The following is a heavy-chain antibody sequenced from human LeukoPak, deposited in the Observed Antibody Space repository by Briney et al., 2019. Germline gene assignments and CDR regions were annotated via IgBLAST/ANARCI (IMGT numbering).Heavy chain of an antibody. Sequence: GSLRLPCSSSGFIFSNYGMNWVRQAPGEGLEWIAGIGGTGLSIDYTASVKGRFTISRDNSRNTLYLQMNSLRSEDTAIYYCVKERMLWFGELSAFDVWGQGTVVTVSS. J-gene: IGHJ3*01. V-gene: IGHV3-23*01. CDR3: VKERMLWFGELSAFDV. CDR1: GFIFSNYG. CDR2: IGGTGLSI. D-gene: IGHD3-10*01.